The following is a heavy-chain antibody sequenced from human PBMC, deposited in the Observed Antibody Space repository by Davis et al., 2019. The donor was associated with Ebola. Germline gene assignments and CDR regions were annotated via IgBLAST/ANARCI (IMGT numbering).Heavy chain of an antibody. CDR1: GFTFSRHW. D-gene: IGHD3-10*01. J-gene: IGHJ3*02. CDR3: ARDSMTYYYGSGSLYRLRGAFDI. V-gene: IGHV3-30-3*01. CDR2: ISYDGSNK. Sequence: GESLKISCAASGFTFSRHWMTWVRQAPGKGLEWVAAISYDGSNKYYADSVKGRFTISRDNSKNTLYLQMNSLRAEDTAVYYCARDSMTYYYGSGSLYRLRGAFDIWGQGTMVTVSS.